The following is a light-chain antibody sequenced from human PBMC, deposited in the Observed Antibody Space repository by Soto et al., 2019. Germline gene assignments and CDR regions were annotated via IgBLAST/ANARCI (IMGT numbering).Light chain of an antibody. Sequence: DIVMTQSPLSLPVSPGEPASISCSSSQSLLHSNGKNYLDWYLQKTGQSPQLLIYLGSNRASGVPDRFSGSGSGTDFTLKISRVEAEDVGVYYCMQALQTPITFGQGTRLEIK. J-gene: IGKJ5*01. CDR3: MQALQTPIT. CDR1: QSLLHSNGKNY. V-gene: IGKV2-28*01. CDR2: LGS.